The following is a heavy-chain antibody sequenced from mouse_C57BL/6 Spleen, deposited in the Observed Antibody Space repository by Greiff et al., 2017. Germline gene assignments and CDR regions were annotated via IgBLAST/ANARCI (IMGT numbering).Heavy chain of an antibody. J-gene: IGHJ2*01. Sequence: VQLQQSVAELVRPGASVKLSCTASGFNIKNTYIHWVKQRPEQGLEWIGKIDPANGNTKYAPKFPGKATITADTSSNTAYLQLSSLTSEDTAIYYCARGSNVFDYWGQGTTLTVSS. CDR2: IDPANGNT. V-gene: IGHV14-3*01. CDR3: ARGSNVFDY. CDR1: GFNIKNTY. D-gene: IGHD2-5*01.